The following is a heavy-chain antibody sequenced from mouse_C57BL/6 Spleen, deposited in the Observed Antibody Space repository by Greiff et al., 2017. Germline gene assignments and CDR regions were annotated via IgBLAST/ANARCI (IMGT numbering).Heavy chain of an antibody. CDR1: GYTFTSYW. Sequence: QVQLQQPGAELVRPGSSVKLSCKASGYTFTSYWMDWVKQRPGQGLEWIGNIYPSDSETHYNQKFKDKATLTVDKSSSTAYMQLSSLTSEDSAVYYCARDGYYCDDWGQGTTLTVSS. D-gene: IGHD1-1*01. CDR3: ARDGYYCDD. CDR2: IYPSDSET. J-gene: IGHJ2*01. V-gene: IGHV1-61*01.